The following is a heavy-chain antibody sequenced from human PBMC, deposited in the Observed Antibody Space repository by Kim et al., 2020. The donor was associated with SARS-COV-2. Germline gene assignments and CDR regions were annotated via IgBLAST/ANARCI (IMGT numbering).Heavy chain of an antibody. Sequence: GGSLRLSCAASGFTFMNYAMSWVRQPPGKGLEWVSAIGGSAGGTYSADSVKGRFTISRDSSKNTLFLHMNSLRVEDTALYYCARADRDYSDSERRNYFDYWGQGTLVTVSS. CDR3: ARADRDYSDSERRNYFDY. V-gene: IGHV3-23*01. CDR2: IGGSAGGT. CDR1: GFTFMNYA. D-gene: IGHD3-10*01. J-gene: IGHJ4*02.